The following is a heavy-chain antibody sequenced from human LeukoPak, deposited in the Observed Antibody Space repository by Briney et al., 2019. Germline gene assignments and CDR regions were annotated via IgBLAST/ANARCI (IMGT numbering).Heavy chain of an antibody. CDR1: GYTFTSYG. J-gene: IGHJ4*02. CDR3: ASPYGRFDY. Sequence: ASVKVSCKASGYTFTSYGISWVRQAPGQGLEWMGWINTNTGDPTYAQGFTGRFVFSLDTSVSTAYLQISSLKAEDTAVYYCASPYGRFDYWGQGTLVTVSS. CDR2: INTNTGDP. D-gene: IGHD3-10*01. V-gene: IGHV7-4-1*02.